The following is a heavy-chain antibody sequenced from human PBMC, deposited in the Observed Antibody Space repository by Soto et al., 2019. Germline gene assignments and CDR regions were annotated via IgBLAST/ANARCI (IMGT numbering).Heavy chain of an antibody. D-gene: IGHD5-18*01. CDR3: SLAMGTYWYFDL. V-gene: IGHV3-23*01. Sequence: EVQLLESGGGLVQPGGSLRLSCAASGFTFSSYAMSWVRQAPGKGLEWVSAISGSGGSTYYADSVKGRFTISRDNSKNTLYLHMNSLRAEDTAVYYCSLAMGTYWYFDLWGRGTLVTVSS. J-gene: IGHJ2*01. CDR2: ISGSGGST. CDR1: GFTFSSYA.